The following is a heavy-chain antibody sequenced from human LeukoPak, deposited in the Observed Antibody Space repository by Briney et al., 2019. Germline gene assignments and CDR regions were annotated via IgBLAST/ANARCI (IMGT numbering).Heavy chain of an antibody. D-gene: IGHD5-18*01. V-gene: IGHV4-39*01. Sequence: PSETLSLTCTISGGSISSSDHYWGWIRQPPGKGLEWIGSIYHSGRTFDNPSFKSRVTISVDTSKNQFSLKLFSVTAADSALYYCARPCGWSDSTFRDYWGQGILVTVSS. CDR2: IYHSGRT. CDR3: ARPCGWSDSTFRDY. J-gene: IGHJ4*02. CDR1: GGSISSSDHY.